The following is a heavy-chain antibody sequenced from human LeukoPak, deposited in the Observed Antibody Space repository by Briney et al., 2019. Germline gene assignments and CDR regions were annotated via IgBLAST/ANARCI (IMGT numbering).Heavy chain of an antibody. CDR3: ARVSPYSPEYFQH. Sequence: ASVKVSCKASGYSFTSYGISWVRQAPGQGLEWMGWISAYNGNTNYAQKVQDRVTMTTDTSTSTAYMELRSLRSDDTAVYYCARVSPYSPEYFQHWGQGTLDTVSS. V-gene: IGHV1-18*01. J-gene: IGHJ1*01. CDR2: ISAYNGNT. D-gene: IGHD6-13*01. CDR1: GYSFTSYG.